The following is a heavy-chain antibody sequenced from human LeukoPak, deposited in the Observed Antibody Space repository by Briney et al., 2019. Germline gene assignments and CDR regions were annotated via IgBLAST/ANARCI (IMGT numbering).Heavy chain of an antibody. CDR2: ISSGSSYI. Sequence: GGSLRLSCAASGFTFSSYSMNWVRQAPGKGLEWVSSISSGSSYIYYADSVKGRFTISRDNAKNSLYLQMNSLRAEDTAVYYCARASSIYYYYYYMDVWGKGTTVTVSS. V-gene: IGHV3-21*01. CDR3: ARASSIYYYYYYMDV. D-gene: IGHD2-2*01. CDR1: GFTFSSYS. J-gene: IGHJ6*03.